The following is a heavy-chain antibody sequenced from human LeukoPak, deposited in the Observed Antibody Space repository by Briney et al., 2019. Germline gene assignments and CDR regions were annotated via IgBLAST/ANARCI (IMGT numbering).Heavy chain of an antibody. J-gene: IGHJ4*02. D-gene: IGHD1-26*01. CDR3: ARDLSFGSLDF. CDR2: MWYDGSRE. Sequence: GGSLKLSCAASGFILSTHGMHWVRQAPGKGLEWVAGMWYDGSREDYADSVKGRFTISRDMSKNTLNLQMNSLRVEDTAMFYCARDLSFGSLDFRGQGTLVTVSS. CDR1: GFILSTHG. V-gene: IGHV3-33*01.